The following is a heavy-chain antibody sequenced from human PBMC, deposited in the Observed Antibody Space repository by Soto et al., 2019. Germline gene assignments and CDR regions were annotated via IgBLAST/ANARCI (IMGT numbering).Heavy chain of an antibody. J-gene: IGHJ6*03. CDR2: IYYSGST. CDR1: GGSISSYY. V-gene: IGHV4-59*01. D-gene: IGHD4-17*01. Sequence: SETLSLTCTVSGGSISSYYWSWIRQPPGKGLEWIGYIYYSGSTNYNPSLKSRVTISVDTSKNQFSLKLSSVTAADTAVYYCARVSGQSTTGGYYYYMDVWGKGTTVTVSS. CDR3: ARVSGQSTTGGYYYYMDV.